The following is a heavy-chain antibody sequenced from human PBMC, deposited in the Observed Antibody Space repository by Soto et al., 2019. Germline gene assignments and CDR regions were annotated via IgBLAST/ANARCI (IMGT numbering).Heavy chain of an antibody. CDR1: GFTFSSYG. V-gene: IGHV3-33*01. Sequence: PGGSLRLSCAASGFTFSSYGMHWVRQAPGKGLEWVAVIWYDGSNKYYADSVKGRFTISRDNSKNTLYLQMNSLRAEDTAVYYCASLLPYSSSSVGSLYGMDAWGQGTTVTVSS. CDR3: ASLLPYSSSSVGSLYGMDA. D-gene: IGHD6-6*01. CDR2: IWYDGSNK. J-gene: IGHJ6*02.